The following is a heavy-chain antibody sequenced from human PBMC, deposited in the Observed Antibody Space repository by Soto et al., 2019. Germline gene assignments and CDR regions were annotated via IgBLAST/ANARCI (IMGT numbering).Heavy chain of an antibody. Sequence: GVSVKVSCKASGYTFTCCSMHWVRQDNGQRLEWMGWINAGNGNTKYSQKFQGGVTITRDTSASTAYMELSSLRSEDTAVYYCARAPPYIAAAGPDAFDIWGQGTMVTVSS. CDR2: INAGNGNT. V-gene: IGHV1-3*01. CDR3: ARAPPYIAAAGPDAFDI. D-gene: IGHD6-13*01. CDR1: GYTFTCCS. J-gene: IGHJ3*02.